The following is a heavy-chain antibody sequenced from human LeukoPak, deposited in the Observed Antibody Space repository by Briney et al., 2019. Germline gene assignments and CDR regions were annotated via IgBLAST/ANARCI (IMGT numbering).Heavy chain of an antibody. CDR1: GGSISSGGYY. CDR3: ASRYCSGGSCYLAFDI. V-gene: IGHV4-31*03. J-gene: IGHJ3*02. D-gene: IGHD2-15*01. Sequence: PSETLSLTCTVSGGSISSGGYYWSWIRPHPGKGLEWVGYIYYSGSTYYNPSLKSRVTISVDTSKNQFSLKLSSVTAADTAVYYCASRYCSGGSCYLAFDIWGQGSMVTVSS. CDR2: IYYSGST.